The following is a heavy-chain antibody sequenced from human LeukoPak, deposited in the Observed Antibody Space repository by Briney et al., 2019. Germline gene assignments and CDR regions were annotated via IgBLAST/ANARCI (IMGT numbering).Heavy chain of an antibody. CDR1: GFTFSSYV. Sequence: GGSLRLSCAASGFTFSSYVMSWVRQAPGKGLGWVSAISGSGGSTYYADSVKGRFTISRDNSKNTLYLQMNSLRAEDTAVYYCAKDSKVAYYFDYWGQGTLVTVSS. CDR2: ISGSGGST. CDR3: AKDSKVAYYFDY. V-gene: IGHV3-23*01. D-gene: IGHD5-12*01. J-gene: IGHJ4*02.